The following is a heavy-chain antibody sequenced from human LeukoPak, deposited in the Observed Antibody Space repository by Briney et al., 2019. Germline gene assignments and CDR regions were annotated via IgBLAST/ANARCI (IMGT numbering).Heavy chain of an antibody. D-gene: IGHD5-18*01. CDR2: ISYDGSNK. CDR3: ARESYSYGSHFDY. CDR1: GFTFGSYA. Sequence: QTGGSLRLSCAASGFTFGSYAMHWVRQAPGKGLEWVAVISYDGSNKYYADSVKGRFTISKDNSKNTLYLQMNSLRAEDTAVYYCARESYSYGSHFDYWGQGTLVTVSS. J-gene: IGHJ4*02. V-gene: IGHV3-30-3*01.